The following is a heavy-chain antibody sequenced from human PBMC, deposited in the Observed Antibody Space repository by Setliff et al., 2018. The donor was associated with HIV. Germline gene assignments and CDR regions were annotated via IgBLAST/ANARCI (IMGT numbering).Heavy chain of an antibody. Sequence: GSLRLSCAASGFTFSDVWVNWVRQAPGRGLEWVGRIKNRSAGGTTEYAAPVKGRFTISRDDSKNMAYLQMNSLKIEDTALYFCSINSPLSSWGQGTLVTVSS. V-gene: IGHV3-15*01. CDR2: IKNRSAGGTT. CDR3: SINSPLSS. CDR1: GFTFSDVW. J-gene: IGHJ4*02. D-gene: IGHD6-6*01.